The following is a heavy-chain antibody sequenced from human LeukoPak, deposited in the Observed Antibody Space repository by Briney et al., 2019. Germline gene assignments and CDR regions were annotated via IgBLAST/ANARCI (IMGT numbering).Heavy chain of an antibody. Sequence: GASVKVSCKASGGTFSSYAISWVRQAPGQGLEWMGIINPSGGSTSYAQKFQGRVTMTRDTSTSTVYMELSSLRSEDTAVDYCARDWRVWGKGTTVTVSS. CDR2: INPSGGST. J-gene: IGHJ6*04. CDR3: ARDWRV. V-gene: IGHV1-46*01. CDR1: GGTFSSYA.